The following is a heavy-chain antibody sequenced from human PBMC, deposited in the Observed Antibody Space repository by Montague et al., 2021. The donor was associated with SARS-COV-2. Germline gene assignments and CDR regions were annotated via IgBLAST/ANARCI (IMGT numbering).Heavy chain of an antibody. CDR3: ARDPDGYNEDGAFDI. V-gene: IGHV3-30*09. D-gene: IGHD5-24*01. CDR1: GFTFSSYA. Sequence: SLRLSCAASGFTFSSYAMHWVRQAPGKGLEWVAVISYDGSNKYYXDSXQGRFAISRDNSKNTLYLQMNSLRAEDTAVYYCARDPDGYNEDGAFDIWGQGTMVTVSS. CDR2: ISYDGSNK. J-gene: IGHJ3*02.